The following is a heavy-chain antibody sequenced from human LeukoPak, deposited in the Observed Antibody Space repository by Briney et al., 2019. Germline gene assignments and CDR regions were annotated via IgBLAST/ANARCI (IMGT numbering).Heavy chain of an antibody. CDR1: GGSLSSYY. J-gene: IGHJ4*02. CDR3: ARVGGYSYGSYFDY. D-gene: IGHD5-18*01. Sequence: SETLSLTCTVSGGSLSSYYWTWIRQPPGKGLEWIGYIYYTGSTSYNPSLKNRVTISVDTSKNQFSLKLSSVTAADTAVYYCARVGGYSYGSYFDYWGQGTLVTVSS. V-gene: IGHV4-59*01. CDR2: IYYTGST.